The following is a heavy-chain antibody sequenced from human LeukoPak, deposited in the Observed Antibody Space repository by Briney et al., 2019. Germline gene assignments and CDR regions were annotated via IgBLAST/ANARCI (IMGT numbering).Heavy chain of an antibody. CDR3: TGNYYGSGSYADFDY. J-gene: IGHJ4*02. Sequence: GGSLRLSCAASGFTFSGSAVHWVRQASGKGLEWVGRIRSTANGYATAYAASVKGRFTISRDDSKNTAYLQMDSLKTEDTAVYYCTGNYYGSGSYADFDYWGQGTLVTVSS. CDR1: GFTFSGSA. CDR2: IRSTANGYAT. D-gene: IGHD3-10*01. V-gene: IGHV3-73*01.